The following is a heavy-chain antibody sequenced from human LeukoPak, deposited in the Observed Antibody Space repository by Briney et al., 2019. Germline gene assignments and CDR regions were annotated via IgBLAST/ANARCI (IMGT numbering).Heavy chain of an antibody. V-gene: IGHV4-34*01. J-gene: IGHJ4*02. CDR1: GGSFSGYY. Sequence: SETLSLTCAVYGGSFSGYYWSWIRQPPGKGLEWIGEINHSGSTNYNPSLKSRVTISVGTSKNQFSLKLSSVTAADTAVYYCARGRNVGSLFGGVDYWGQGTLVTVSS. CDR2: INHSGST. D-gene: IGHD1-14*01. CDR3: ARGRNVGSLFGGVDY.